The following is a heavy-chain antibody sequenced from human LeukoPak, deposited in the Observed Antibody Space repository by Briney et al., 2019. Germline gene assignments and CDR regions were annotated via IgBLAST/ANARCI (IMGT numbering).Heavy chain of an antibody. D-gene: IGHD2-2*01. CDR2: IYDSGST. CDR1: GGSISSYY. V-gene: IGHV4-59*01. Sequence: SEALSLTCTVSGGSISSYYWSWIRQPPGKGLEWIGYIYDSGSTNYNPSLKSRVTISVDPSKNQFSLKLTSVTAADTAVYYCARARAYCISTSCYPYWFDPWGQGTLVTVSS. CDR3: ARARAYCISTSCYPYWFDP. J-gene: IGHJ5*02.